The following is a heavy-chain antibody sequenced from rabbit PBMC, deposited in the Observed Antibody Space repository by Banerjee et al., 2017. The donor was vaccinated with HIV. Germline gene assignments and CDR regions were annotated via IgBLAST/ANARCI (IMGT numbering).Heavy chain of an antibody. CDR2: IYADSSGST. J-gene: IGHJ4*01. CDR1: GFSFSSSYY. V-gene: IGHV1S45*01. D-gene: IGHD1-1*01. Sequence: QEQLEESGGDLVKPEGSLTLTCTASGFSFSSSYYMCWVRQAPGKGLEWIACIYADSSGSTYYASWAKGRFTISKTSSTTVTLQMTSLTAADTATYFCARDLSGVIGWNLNLWGQGTLVTVS. CDR3: ARDLSGVIGWNLNL.